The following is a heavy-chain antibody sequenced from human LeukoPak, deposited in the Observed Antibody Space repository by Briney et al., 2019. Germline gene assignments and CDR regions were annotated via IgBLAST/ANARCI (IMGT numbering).Heavy chain of an antibody. V-gene: IGHV1-2*02. D-gene: IGHD5-12*01. CDR3: ARDRYSGYETYYYYYMDV. CDR1: GYTFTGYY. CDR2: INPNSGGT. Sequence: ASVKVSCKASGYTFTGYYMHWVRQAPGQGLEWMGWINPNSGGTNYAQKFQGRVTMTRDTSISTAYMELSRLRSDDTAVYYCARDRYSGYETYYYYYMDVWGKGTTVTVSS. J-gene: IGHJ6*03.